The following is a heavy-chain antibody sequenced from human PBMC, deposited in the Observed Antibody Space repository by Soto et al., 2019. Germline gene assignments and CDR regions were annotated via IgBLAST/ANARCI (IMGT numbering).Heavy chain of an antibody. Sequence: PGGSLRLSCAASGFTCSSFGIHWVRQAPGKGLEWVAVIWYDGSNKYYADSVKGRFTFSRDNSKNTLYLQMNSLRAEDTAVYYCARDSSAALDYWGQGTLVTVSS. CDR2: IWYDGSNK. V-gene: IGHV3-33*01. CDR1: GFTCSSFG. J-gene: IGHJ4*02. D-gene: IGHD2-2*01. CDR3: ARDSSAALDY.